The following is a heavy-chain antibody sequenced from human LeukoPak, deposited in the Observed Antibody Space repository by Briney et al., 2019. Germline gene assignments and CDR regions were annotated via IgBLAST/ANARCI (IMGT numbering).Heavy chain of an antibody. J-gene: IGHJ4*02. V-gene: IGHV1-69*04. CDR1: GGTFSSYA. CDR3: AGGVYYGSGSDY. D-gene: IGHD3-10*01. CDR2: IIPILGIA. Sequence: ASVKVSCKASGGTFSSYAISWVRQAPGQGLEWMGRIIPILGIANNAQKFQGRVTITADKSTSTAYMELSSLRSEDTAVYYCAGGVYYGSGSDYWGQGTLVTVSS.